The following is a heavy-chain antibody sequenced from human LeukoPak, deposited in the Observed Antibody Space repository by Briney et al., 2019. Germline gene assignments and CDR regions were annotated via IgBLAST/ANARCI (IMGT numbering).Heavy chain of an antibody. D-gene: IGHD5-12*01. CDR3: AREGIVATPDFYYYYGMDV. Sequence: ASVKVSCKASGYTFTGYYMHWVRQAPGQGLEWMGWINPNSGGTNYAQKFQGRVTMTRDTSISTVYMELSRLISDDTAVYDCAREGIVATPDFYYYYGMDVWGQGTTVTVSS. V-gene: IGHV1-2*02. CDR1: GYTFTGYY. J-gene: IGHJ6*02. CDR2: INPNSGGT.